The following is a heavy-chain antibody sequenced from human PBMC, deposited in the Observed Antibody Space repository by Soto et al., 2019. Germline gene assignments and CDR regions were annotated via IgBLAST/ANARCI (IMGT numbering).Heavy chain of an antibody. Sequence: GGSLRLSCAASGFTFNNYAMSWGRQAPGKGLEWVSAISGRGGSTYFADSVKGRFTISRDNSKNTLYLQVNSLRAEDTAVYYCAIQAIVVVVAATDWYFDLWGRGTLVTVSS. J-gene: IGHJ2*01. CDR1: GFTFNNYA. D-gene: IGHD2-15*01. CDR2: ISGRGGST. V-gene: IGHV3-23*01. CDR3: AIQAIVVVVAATDWYFDL.